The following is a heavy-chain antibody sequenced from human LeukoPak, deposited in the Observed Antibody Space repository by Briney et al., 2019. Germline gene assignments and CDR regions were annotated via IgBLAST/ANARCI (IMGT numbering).Heavy chain of an antibody. V-gene: IGHV3-7*01. CDR2: IKQDGSEK. D-gene: IGHD1-1*01. Sequence: GGSLRLSCAASGFTFSSYWMSWVRQAPGKGLEWVANIKQDGSEKKYVDSVKGRFTISRDNAKNSLYLQMDSLRAEDTAVYYCARVRGATGTTYSDYWGQGTLVTVSS. J-gene: IGHJ4*02. CDR3: ARVRGATGTTYSDY. CDR1: GFTFSSYW.